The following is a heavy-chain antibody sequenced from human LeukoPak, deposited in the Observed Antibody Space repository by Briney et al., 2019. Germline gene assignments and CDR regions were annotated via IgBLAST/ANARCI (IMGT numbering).Heavy chain of an antibody. Sequence: GGSLRLSCAASGFTFSSYWMTRVRQAPGKGLEWVANVGSQGSETYYVDSVKGRFTISRDNAKNSLYLQMNSLRVEDTAIYFCARGGGGGDVWGQGTTVIVSS. CDR1: GFTFSSYW. CDR2: VGSQGSET. D-gene: IGHD2-15*01. CDR3: ARGGGGGDV. J-gene: IGHJ6*02. V-gene: IGHV3-7*05.